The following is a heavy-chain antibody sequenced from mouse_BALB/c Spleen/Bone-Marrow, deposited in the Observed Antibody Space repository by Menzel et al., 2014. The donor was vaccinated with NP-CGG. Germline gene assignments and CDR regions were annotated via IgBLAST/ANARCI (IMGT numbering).Heavy chain of an antibody. D-gene: IGHD6-2*01. V-gene: IGHV1-5*01. CDR2: IYPGNSDT. Sequence: EVQGVESGTVLARPGAAVKMSCKASGYTFSKYWMHWVKKRPGQGLEWIGTIYPGNSDTTYNQKFKGKAKLTAVTSTSTSYMELSILTNEDSAVYYCTTLSRSDFDYWGQGTTLTVSS. CDR1: GYTFSKYW. J-gene: IGHJ2*01. CDR3: TTLSRSDFDY.